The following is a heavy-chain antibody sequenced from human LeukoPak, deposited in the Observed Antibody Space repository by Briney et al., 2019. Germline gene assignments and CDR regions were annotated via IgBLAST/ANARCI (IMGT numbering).Heavy chain of an antibody. J-gene: IGHJ6*02. CDR2: ISSSGSTI. Sequence: PGGSLRLSCAASGFTFSDYYMSWIRQAPGKGLVWVSYISSSGSTIYYADSVKGRFTISRDNAKNSLYLQMNSLRAEDTAVYYCARDLYSSSRPYYYGMDVWGQGTTVTVSS. D-gene: IGHD6-13*01. CDR1: GFTFSDYY. V-gene: IGHV3-11*01. CDR3: ARDLYSSSRPYYYGMDV.